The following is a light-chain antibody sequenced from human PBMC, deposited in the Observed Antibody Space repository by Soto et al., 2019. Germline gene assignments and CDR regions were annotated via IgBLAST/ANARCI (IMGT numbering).Light chain of an antibody. CDR3: QQYSNWPIT. V-gene: IGKV3-11*01. J-gene: IGKJ5*01. Sequence: EMVLTQSPVTLSLSPGERATLSCRASQSVSSYLAWYQQKPGQAPRLLIYDASNRATGIPDRFSGSGSGTDFTLTFSSLEPEDFAVYYCQQYSNWPITFGQGTRLEI. CDR2: DAS. CDR1: QSVSSY.